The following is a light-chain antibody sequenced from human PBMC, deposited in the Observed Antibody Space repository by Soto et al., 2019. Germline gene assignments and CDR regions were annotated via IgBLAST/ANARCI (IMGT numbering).Light chain of an antibody. Sequence: DIQMTQSPSSLSASVGDRVTITCQASQDLSNYLNWYQQKPGKAPNLLNYDASKLETGVPSRFCGSGSGTYSTYTISSLQPEDRAKYYCQHYSNLLFTFGPGTKVDIK. J-gene: IGKJ3*01. CDR3: QHYSNLLFT. CDR2: DAS. V-gene: IGKV1-33*01. CDR1: QDLSNY.